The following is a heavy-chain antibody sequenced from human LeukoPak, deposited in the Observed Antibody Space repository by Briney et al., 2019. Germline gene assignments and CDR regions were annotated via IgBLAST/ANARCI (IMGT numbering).Heavy chain of an antibody. Sequence: PRGSLRLSCAASALTFSSCYMHWVRQAPGRGLEYVSTIASDGTSTYYSTSVKGRVTTSRDNSQNTLYLQMGSLRPEDTAIYYCARSTRYFGSAMYYFDNWGQGTLVTVSS. CDR2: IASDGTST. D-gene: IGHD3-10*01. CDR1: ALTFSSCY. V-gene: IGHV3-64*01. CDR3: ARSTRYFGSAMYYFDN. J-gene: IGHJ4*02.